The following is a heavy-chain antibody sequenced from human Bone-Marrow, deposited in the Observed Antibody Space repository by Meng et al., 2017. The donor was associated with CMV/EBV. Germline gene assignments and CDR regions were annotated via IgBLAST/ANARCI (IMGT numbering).Heavy chain of an antibody. D-gene: IGHD1-26*01. CDR2: IYYSGST. Sequence: SETLSLTCTVSGGSISSSSYYWGWIRQPPGKGLEWIGSIYYSGSTYYNPSLKSRVTISVDTSKNQFSLKLSSVTAAETAVYYCARSTGAAAYDPWGQGTRVTVYS. J-gene: IGHJ5*02. V-gene: IGHV4-39*01. CDR3: ARSTGAAAYDP. CDR1: GGSISSSSYY.